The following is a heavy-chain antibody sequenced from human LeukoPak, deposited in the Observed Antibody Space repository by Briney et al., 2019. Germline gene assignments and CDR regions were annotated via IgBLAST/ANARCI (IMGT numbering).Heavy chain of an antibody. CDR3: ARETPSGVSIDN. J-gene: IGHJ4*02. Sequence: GGSLRLSCAASGFTFSSYSMNWVRQAPGKGLEWVSSISSSSSYIYYADSVKGRFTISRDNAKNSLYLQMNSLRAEDTAVYYCARETPSGVSIDNWGQGTLVTVSS. V-gene: IGHV3-21*01. D-gene: IGHD1-14*01. CDR2: ISSSSSYI. CDR1: GFTFSSYS.